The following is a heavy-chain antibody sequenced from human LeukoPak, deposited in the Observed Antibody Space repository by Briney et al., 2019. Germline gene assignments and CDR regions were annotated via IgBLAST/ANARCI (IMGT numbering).Heavy chain of an antibody. CDR1: GFTFSSYA. CDR3: ARVPITMIVALDY. V-gene: IGHV3-30-3*01. D-gene: IGHD3-22*01. CDR2: ISYDGSNK. Sequence: PGGSLRLSCAASGFTFSSYAMHWVRQAPGKGLEWVAVISYDGSNKYYADSVKGRFTISRDNSKNTLYLQMNSLRAEDTAVYYCARVPITMIVALDYWGQGTLVTVSS. J-gene: IGHJ4*02.